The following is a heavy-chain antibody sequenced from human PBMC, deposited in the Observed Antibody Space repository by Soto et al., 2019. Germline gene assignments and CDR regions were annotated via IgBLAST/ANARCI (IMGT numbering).Heavy chain of an antibody. V-gene: IGHV4-31*03. Sequence: SETLSLTCTVSGGSISSGGYYWSWIRQHPGKGLEWIGYIYYSGSTYYNPSLKSRVTISVDTSKDQFSLKLSSVIAADTAVYYCASFERAAGIFDYWGQGTLVTVSS. D-gene: IGHD6-13*01. CDR3: ASFERAAGIFDY. CDR2: IYYSGST. CDR1: GGSISSGGYY. J-gene: IGHJ4*02.